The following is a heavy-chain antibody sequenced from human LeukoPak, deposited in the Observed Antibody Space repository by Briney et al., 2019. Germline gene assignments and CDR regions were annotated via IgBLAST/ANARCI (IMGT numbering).Heavy chain of an antibody. V-gene: IGHV4-38-2*02. CDR3: ARDQACCGGDCYFDF. Sequence: SETLSLTCAVSDYSISSAYYWGRIRQPPGKGLEWIGSIYHSGSTDYNPSLKSRVTISVDTSKNQFSLKLRSVTAADTAVYYCARDQACCGGDCYFDFWGQGTLVTGSS. CDR2: IYHSGST. J-gene: IGHJ4*02. CDR1: DYSISSAYY. D-gene: IGHD2-21*02.